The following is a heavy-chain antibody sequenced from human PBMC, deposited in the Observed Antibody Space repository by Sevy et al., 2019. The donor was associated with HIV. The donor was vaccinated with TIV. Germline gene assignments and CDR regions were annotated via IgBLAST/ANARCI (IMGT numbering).Heavy chain of an antibody. CDR3: ARHAFKHGYRPSYFDS. CDR1: GGSISAKNYF. D-gene: IGHD5-18*01. J-gene: IGHJ4*01. V-gene: IGHV4-39*01. Sequence: SLTCTVSGGSISAKNYFWGWIRQPPGKGLEWIGSIYHTGSTYHSPSLQSRVGISVDTSKKLFSVKLSSVTAADTAVYFCARHAFKHGYRPSYFDSWSHGTLVTVSS. CDR2: IYHTGST.